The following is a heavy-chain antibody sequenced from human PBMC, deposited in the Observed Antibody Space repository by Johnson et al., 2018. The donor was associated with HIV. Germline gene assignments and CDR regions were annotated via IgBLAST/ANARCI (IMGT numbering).Heavy chain of an antibody. D-gene: IGHD1-1*01. CDR2: ISYDGSNK. CDR3: ARTNWNDDAGGAIDI. V-gene: IGHV3-30-3*01. J-gene: IGHJ3*02. Sequence: VQLVESGGGVVQPGRSLRLSCAASGFTFTFYAMHWVRQAPGKGLEWVAVISYDGSNKYYADSVKGRFTISRDNSKNTLYLQMNSLRAEDTAVYYCARTNWNDDAGGAIDIWGQGTTVTVSS. CDR1: GFTFTFYA.